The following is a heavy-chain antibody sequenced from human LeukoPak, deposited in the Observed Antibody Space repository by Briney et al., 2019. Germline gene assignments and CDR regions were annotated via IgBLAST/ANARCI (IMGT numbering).Heavy chain of an antibody. V-gene: IGHV1-18*01. CDR2: ISAYNGNT. CDR3: ARSRGGPTVTTSGTVDY. D-gene: IGHD4-17*01. J-gene: IGHJ4*02. CDR1: GYTFTSYS. Sequence: ASVKVSCKASGYTFTSYSISWVRQAPGQGLEWMGWISAYNGNTNYAQKLQGRVTMTTDTSTSTAYMELRSLRSDDTAVYYCARSRGGPTVTTSGTVDYWGQGTLVTVSS.